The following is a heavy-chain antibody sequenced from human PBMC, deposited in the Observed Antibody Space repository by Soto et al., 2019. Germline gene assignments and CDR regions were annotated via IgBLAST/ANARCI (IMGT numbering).Heavy chain of an antibody. V-gene: IGHV3-23*01. J-gene: IGHJ4*02. CDR2: ISGSGGST. CDR3: AKQRIAGASSTNFDF. CDR1: GFIFSSYA. D-gene: IGHD3-16*01. Sequence: EVQLLESGGGLVQPGGSLRLSCAASGFIFSSYAMSWVRQAPGKGLEWVSDISGSGGSTYYADSVKCRFTISRDNSKDTLLLQIRSLRAEDTAVYYCAKQRIAGASSTNFDFWGQGTLVTVSS.